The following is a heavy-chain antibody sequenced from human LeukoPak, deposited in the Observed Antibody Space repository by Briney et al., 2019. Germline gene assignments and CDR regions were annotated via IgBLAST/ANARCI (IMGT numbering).Heavy chain of an antibody. J-gene: IGHJ4*02. CDR3: QSRYLEWLLEY. V-gene: IGHV4-39*01. CDR2: IYSSGSA. CDR1: GGSINSNNYY. D-gene: IGHD3-3*01. Sequence: PSETLSLTCTVSGGSINSNNYYWGWIRQPPGKGLEWIGSIYSSGSAYYNPSLKSRVTISVDTSKNQFSLRLSSVTAADTAVYYCQSRYLEWLLEYWGQGTLVIVSS.